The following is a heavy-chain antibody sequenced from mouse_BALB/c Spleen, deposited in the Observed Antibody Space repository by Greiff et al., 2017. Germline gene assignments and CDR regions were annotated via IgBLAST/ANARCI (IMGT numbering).Heavy chain of an antibody. D-gene: IGHD1-1*01. V-gene: IGHV7-3*02. CDR1: GFTFTDYY. CDR3: ARDEVTTRVYYARDY. CDR2: IRNKANGYTT. Sequence: EVKLMESGGGLVQPGGSLRLSCATSGFTFTDYYMSWVRQPPGKALEWLGFIRNKANGYTTEYSASVKGRFTISRDNSQSILYLQMNTLRAEDSATYYCARDEVTTRVYYARDYWGQGTSVTVSS. J-gene: IGHJ4*01.